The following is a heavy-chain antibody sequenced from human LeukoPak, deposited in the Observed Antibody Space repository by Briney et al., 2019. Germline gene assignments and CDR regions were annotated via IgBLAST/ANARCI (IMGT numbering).Heavy chain of an antibody. Sequence: TSETLSLTCTGSGVSISSYYWSWLRQPPGKGLEWIGYIYYSGSTNYNPSLQSRVTISVDTSKNQFSLKLSSVTAADTAVYYCARDSDSVDSPFNYWGQGTLVTVSS. V-gene: IGHV4-59*01. CDR1: GVSISSYY. CDR2: IYYSGST. J-gene: IGHJ4*02. D-gene: IGHD2-15*01. CDR3: ARDSDSVDSPFNY.